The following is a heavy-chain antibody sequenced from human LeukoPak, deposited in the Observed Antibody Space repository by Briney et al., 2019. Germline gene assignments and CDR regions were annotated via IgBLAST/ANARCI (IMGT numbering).Heavy chain of an antibody. CDR2: ISPYDGDT. V-gene: IGHV1-18*04. D-gene: IGHD2-21*02. Sequence: GASVKVSCKASGYAFTDYYIHWVRQAPGQGLEWMAWISPYDGDTNYAQNFEGRVTMTTETSTSTAYMELRSLRSDDTAIYYCARDYCTRGGDCYKEDLFNPWGQGTLVTVSS. CDR3: ARDYCTRGGDCYKEDLFNP. J-gene: IGHJ5*02. CDR1: GYAFTDYY.